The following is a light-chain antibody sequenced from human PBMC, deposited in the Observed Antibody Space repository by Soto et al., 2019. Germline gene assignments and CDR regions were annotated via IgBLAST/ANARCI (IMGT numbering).Light chain of an antibody. CDR1: QGISSY. J-gene: IGKJ2*01. Sequence: AIRMTQSPSSFSASTGDRVTITCRASQGISSYLAWYQQKPGKAPKLLIYAASTLQSGVPSRFSGSGSGTDFTLTISCLQSVDFATYYCQQYYSYPATFGQGTKLEIK. V-gene: IGKV1-8*01. CDR3: QQYYSYPAT. CDR2: AAS.